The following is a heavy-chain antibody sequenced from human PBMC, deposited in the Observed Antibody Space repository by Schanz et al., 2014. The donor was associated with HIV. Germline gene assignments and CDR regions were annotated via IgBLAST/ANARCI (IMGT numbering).Heavy chain of an antibody. J-gene: IGHJ6*02. CDR2: IIPMYGIS. V-gene: IGHV1-69*01. D-gene: IGHD3-3*02. CDR3: ASAAFSSEYYYGMDV. CDR1: GDTSSSYA. Sequence: VQLEQSGAEVKKPGSSVKVSCKASGDTSSSYAINWVRQAPGQGLEWMGDIIPMYGISNDAQRFQGRVTITADESTSTVYMDLTSLSSADTAVYFCASAAFSSEYYYGMDVWGQGTTVTVSS.